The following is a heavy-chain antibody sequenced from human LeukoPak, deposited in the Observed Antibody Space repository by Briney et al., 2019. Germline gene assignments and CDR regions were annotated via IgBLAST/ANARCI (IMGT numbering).Heavy chain of an antibody. V-gene: IGHV4-39*01. J-gene: IGHJ5*02. CDR2: IYYSGST. CDR3: ATHGAAVAGGFDP. Sequence: PSETLSLTCTVSGSSISNSGYYWGWIRQPPGKGLEWIATIYYSGSTYYNPSLKSRVTMSVDTSENQFSLNLISVTASDTAVYYCATHGAAVAGGFDPWGQGTLVTVSS. CDR1: GSSISNSGYY. D-gene: IGHD6-19*01.